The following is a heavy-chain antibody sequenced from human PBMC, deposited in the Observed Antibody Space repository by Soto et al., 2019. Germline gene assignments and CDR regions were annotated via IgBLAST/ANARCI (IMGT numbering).Heavy chain of an antibody. CDR2: IWYDGSDK. V-gene: IGHV3-33*01. Sequence: GGSLRLSCVASGFAFSSFGMHWVRQAPGKGLEWVAIIWYDGSDKYYGDSVKGRFTISRDNSKNTLFLQMNSLGAEDTAVYHCAFGNLSYYFDYWGQGTPVTVSS. J-gene: IGHJ4*02. CDR1: GFAFSSFG. CDR3: AFGNLSYYFDY. D-gene: IGHD3-16*01.